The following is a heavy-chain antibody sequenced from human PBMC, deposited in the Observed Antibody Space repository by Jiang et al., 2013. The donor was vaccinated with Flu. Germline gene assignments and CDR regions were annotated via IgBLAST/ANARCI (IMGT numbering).Heavy chain of an antibody. Sequence: GAEVKKPGASVKVSCKASGYTFTSYYMHWVRQAPGQGLEWMGIINPSGGSTSYAQKFQGRVTMTRDTSTSTAYMELSSLRSEDTAVYYCARGSLYSSSSYEWFDPWGQGTLVTVSS. CDR3: ARGSLYSSSSYEWFDP. V-gene: IGHV1-46*01. D-gene: IGHD6-6*01. CDR1: GYTFTSYY. CDR2: INPSGGST. J-gene: IGHJ5*02.